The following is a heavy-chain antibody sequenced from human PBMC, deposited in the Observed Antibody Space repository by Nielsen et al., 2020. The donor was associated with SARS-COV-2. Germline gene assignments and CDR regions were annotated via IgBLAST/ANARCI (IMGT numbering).Heavy chain of an antibody. J-gene: IGHJ4*02. Sequence: GESLKISCAASGFTFSSYAMTWVRQALGKGLEWVSTINGNGGSTYYADSVKGRFTISRDNSKNTLYLQMNSLRAVDTAVYYCVRGLQVPNGLAHRWGQGTLVTVSS. CDR3: VRGLQVPNGLAHR. V-gene: IGHV3-23*01. CDR2: INGNGGST. CDR1: GFTFSSYA. D-gene: IGHD3-16*01.